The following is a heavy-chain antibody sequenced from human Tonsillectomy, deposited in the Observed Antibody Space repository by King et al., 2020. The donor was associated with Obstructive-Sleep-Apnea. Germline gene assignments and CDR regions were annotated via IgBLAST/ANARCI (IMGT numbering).Heavy chain of an antibody. V-gene: IGHV5-51*01. CDR2: IYPGDSDT. Sequence: QLVQSGAEVKKPGESLKISCKGSGYSFTSYWIGWVRQMPGKGLEWMGSIYPGDSDTRYSPSFQGQVTISADKSINTAYLQCSSLKASDTAMYYCARLWAGCSSSLPTTLYYFAYWGQGTLVTVSS. D-gene: IGHD6-13*01. CDR3: ARLWAGCSSSLPTTLYYFAY. J-gene: IGHJ4*02. CDR1: GYSFTSYW.